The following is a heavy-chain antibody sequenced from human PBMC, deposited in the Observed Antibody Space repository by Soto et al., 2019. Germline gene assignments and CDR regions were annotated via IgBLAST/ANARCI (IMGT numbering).Heavy chain of an antibody. CDR3: GKDSYGLDY. CDR1: GFTVSSKY. Sequence: SLRLSCAASGFTVSSKYMTWVRQAPGKGLEWVSGISGSGGGTYYTDSVKGRFTISRDNSKNMQYLQMNSLRAEDTAVYYCGKDSYGLDYWGQGTLVTVSS. D-gene: IGHD5-18*01. J-gene: IGHJ4*02. V-gene: IGHV3-23*01. CDR2: ISGSGGGT.